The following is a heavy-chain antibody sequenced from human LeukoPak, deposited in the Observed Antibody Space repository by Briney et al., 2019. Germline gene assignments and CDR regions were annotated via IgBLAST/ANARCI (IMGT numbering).Heavy chain of an antibody. CDR3: ARGFNWGYKPSDY. V-gene: IGHV3-74*01. CDR1: GFAFSSYC. Sequence: PGGSMRLSCVASGFAFSSYCMHWVRHAPAKGLVWVSRINRDGSSTSYADSVKGRCAISKDNTTKTPYLEMNRLRGEDTAVYYSARGFNWGYKPSDYWGQGTPVTVSS. D-gene: IGHD7-27*01. CDR2: INRDGSST. J-gene: IGHJ4*02.